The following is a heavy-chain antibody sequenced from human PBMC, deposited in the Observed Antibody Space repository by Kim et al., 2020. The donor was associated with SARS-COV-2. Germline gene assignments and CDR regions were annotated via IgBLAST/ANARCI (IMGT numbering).Heavy chain of an antibody. CDR3: VEGSSWTFDY. D-gene: IGHD6-13*01. Sequence: DKRYSPSLKSRLTITKDTSKNQVVLTMTNMDPVDTATYYCVEGSSWTFDYWGQGTLVTVSS. CDR2: DK. J-gene: IGHJ4*02. V-gene: IGHV2-5*04.